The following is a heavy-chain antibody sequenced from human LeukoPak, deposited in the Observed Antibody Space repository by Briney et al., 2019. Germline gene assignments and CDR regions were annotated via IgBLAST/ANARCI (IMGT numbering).Heavy chain of an antibody. CDR1: GGSFSGYY. J-gene: IGHJ4*02. V-gene: IGHV4-34*01. Sequence: SETLSLTCAVYGGSFSGYYWSWIRQPPGKGLEWIGEVNPSGSTKYNPSLKCRVTISVDTSKFPFSLKLSSVTAADTAVYYCAGPDITGTHYSDYWGQGTLVTVSS. CDR2: VNPSGST. CDR3: AGPDITGTHYSDY. D-gene: IGHD1-7*01.